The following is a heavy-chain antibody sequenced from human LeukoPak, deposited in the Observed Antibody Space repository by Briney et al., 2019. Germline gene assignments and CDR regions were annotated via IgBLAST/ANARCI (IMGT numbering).Heavy chain of an antibody. Sequence: GGSLRLSCVASGFTFGKYWMSWVRQAPGKGLEWVSVIYSGGSTYYADSVKGRFTISRDISKNTLYLQMNSLRAEDTAVYYCARVRYDILTGSSGPNDYWGQGTLVTVSS. CDR3: ARVRYDILTGSSGPNDY. V-gene: IGHV3-53*01. CDR2: IYSGGST. D-gene: IGHD3-9*01. CDR1: GFTFGKYW. J-gene: IGHJ4*02.